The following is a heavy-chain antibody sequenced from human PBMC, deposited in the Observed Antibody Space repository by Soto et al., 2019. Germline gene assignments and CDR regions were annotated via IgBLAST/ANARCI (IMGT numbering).Heavy chain of an antibody. J-gene: IGHJ3*02. V-gene: IGHV3-21*01. CDR2: ISSSSNYI. CDR1: GFTFSTYS. CDR3: ARDLSGDYGALDT. Sequence: GRSLRLSCAASGFTFSTYSMNWVRLAPGKGLEWVSSISSSSNYIYYADSVKGRFTISRDNSKNSLYLQMNSLRAEDTAVYYCARDLSGDYGALDTWGQGTMVTVSS. D-gene: IGHD4-17*01.